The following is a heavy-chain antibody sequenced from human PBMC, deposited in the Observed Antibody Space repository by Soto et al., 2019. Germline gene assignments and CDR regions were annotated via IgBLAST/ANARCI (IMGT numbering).Heavy chain of an antibody. CDR3: AKERVRFLDA. CDR2: ITWNSVST. V-gene: IGHV3-9*01. CDR1: GFSFDDFA. D-gene: IGHD3-3*01. J-gene: IGHJ5*02. Sequence: QLVESGGGLVQPGGSLRLSCVASGFSFDDFAMHWVRQAPVKGLEWISGITWNSVSTDYANSVKGRFTVSRDNAKNSLYLQMSSLTTEDTALYFCAKERVRFLDAWGQGTLVTVSS.